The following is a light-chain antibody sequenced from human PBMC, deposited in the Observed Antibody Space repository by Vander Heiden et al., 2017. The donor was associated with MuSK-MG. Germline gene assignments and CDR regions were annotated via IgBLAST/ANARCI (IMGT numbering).Light chain of an antibody. CDR3: AARDDSLSGVV. J-gene: IGLJ2*01. CDR2: RNN. CDR1: SSNIGSNY. V-gene: IGLV1-47*01. Sequence: QSVLTQPPSASGTPGQRVTISCSGSSSNIGSNYVYWYQQLPGTAPKLLIYRNNQRPSGVPDRFSGSKSGTSASLAISGLRSEDEADYYCAARDDSLSGVVFGGGTKLTRP.